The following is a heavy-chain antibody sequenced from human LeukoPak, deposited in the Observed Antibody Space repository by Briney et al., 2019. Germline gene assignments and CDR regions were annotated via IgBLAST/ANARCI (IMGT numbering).Heavy chain of an antibody. CDR1: GGSISGYY. CDR2: IYYSGST. CDR3: ARGGVGYMWFGELWAFDI. D-gene: IGHD3-10*01. Sequence: KSSESLSLTCSVSGGSISGYYWSWLRQPPGKGLEWLGYIYYSGSTNYSPSLKSRITISVDTSKNQFSLKLSSVTAADTAVYYCARGGVGYMWFGELWAFDIWGQGTMVTVSS. J-gene: IGHJ3*02. V-gene: IGHV4-59*01.